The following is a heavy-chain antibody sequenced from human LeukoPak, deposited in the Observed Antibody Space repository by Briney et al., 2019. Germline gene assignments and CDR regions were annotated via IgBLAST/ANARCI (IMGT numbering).Heavy chain of an antibody. J-gene: IGHJ5*02. Sequence: ASVKVSCKASGYTFTSYYMHWVRQAPGQGLEWMGWINTNTGNPTYAQGFTGRFVFSLDTSVSTAYLQISSLKAEDTAVYYCARDSKWDYDFWSGYRNWFDPWGQGTLVTVSS. CDR2: INTNTGNP. V-gene: IGHV7-4-1*02. D-gene: IGHD3-3*01. CDR3: ARDSKWDYDFWSGYRNWFDP. CDR1: GYTFTSYY.